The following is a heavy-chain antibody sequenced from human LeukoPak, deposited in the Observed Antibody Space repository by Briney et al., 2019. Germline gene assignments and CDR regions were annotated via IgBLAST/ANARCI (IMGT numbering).Heavy chain of an antibody. V-gene: IGHV4-59*01. Sequence: TSETLSLTCTVSGGSISSYYWSWIRQPPGKGLEWIGYIYYSGSANYNPSLKSRVTISVDTSKNQFSLKLSSVTAADTAVYYCARGHMVRGVAPFDYWGQGTLVTVSS. CDR3: ARGHMVRGVAPFDY. J-gene: IGHJ4*02. CDR2: IYYSGSA. CDR1: GGSISSYY. D-gene: IGHD3-10*01.